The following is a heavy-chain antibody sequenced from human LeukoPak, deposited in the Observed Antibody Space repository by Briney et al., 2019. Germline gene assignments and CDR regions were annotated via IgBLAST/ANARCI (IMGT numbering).Heavy chain of an antibody. Sequence: GGSLRLSCAASGFTFSSYAMHWVRQAPGKGLEWVAVISYDGSNKYYADSVKGRFTISRDNSKNTLYLQMNSLRVEDTAVYYCARGQPHGNDYWGQGTLVTVSS. CDR3: ARGQPHGNDY. V-gene: IGHV3-30-3*01. CDR1: GFTFSSYA. D-gene: IGHD4-23*01. CDR2: ISYDGSNK. J-gene: IGHJ4*02.